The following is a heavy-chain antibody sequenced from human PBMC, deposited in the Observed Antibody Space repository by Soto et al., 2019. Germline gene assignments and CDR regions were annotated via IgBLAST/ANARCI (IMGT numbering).Heavy chain of an antibody. Sequence: GGSLRPSCAASGFTFSSYSMNWVRQAPGKGLEWVSSISSSSSYIYYADSVKGRFTISRDNAKNSLYLQMNSLRAEDTAVYYCARALGVVAAVYGMDVWGQGTTVTVSS. V-gene: IGHV3-21*01. J-gene: IGHJ6*02. CDR1: GFTFSSYS. D-gene: IGHD2-15*01. CDR2: ISSSSSYI. CDR3: ARALGVVAAVYGMDV.